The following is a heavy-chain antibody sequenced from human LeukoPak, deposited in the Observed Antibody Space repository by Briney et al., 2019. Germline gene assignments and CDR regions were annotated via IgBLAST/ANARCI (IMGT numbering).Heavy chain of an antibody. V-gene: IGHV4-61*08. CDR2: VYYSGTT. D-gene: IGHD3-3*01. CDR3: AREWSAFDY. J-gene: IGHJ4*02. CDR1: GDPLSSHSGYK. Sequence: SETLSLTCTVSGDPLSSHSGYKWNWIRQAPGKGLEWIGYVYYSGTTSYNPSVNSRVTISVDTSKNQFSLKLTSVTAAETAVYYCAREWSAFDYWGQGTLVTVSS.